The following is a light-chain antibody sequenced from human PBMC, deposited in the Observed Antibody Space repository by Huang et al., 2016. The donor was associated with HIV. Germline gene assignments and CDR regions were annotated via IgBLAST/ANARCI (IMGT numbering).Light chain of an antibody. CDR3: QQYGRSPWT. Sequence: EIVLTQSPGTLSLSPGERATLSCRASQSVSRSYLAKYQQKPGQAPRLLIYDASSRATGIPDRFSGSGSGTDFILTISRLEPEDFAVYYCQQYGRSPWTFGQGTKVEIK. J-gene: IGKJ1*01. CDR2: DAS. V-gene: IGKV3-20*01. CDR1: QSVSRSY.